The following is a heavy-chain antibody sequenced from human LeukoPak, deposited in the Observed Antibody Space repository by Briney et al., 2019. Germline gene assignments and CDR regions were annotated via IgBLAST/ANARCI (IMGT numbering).Heavy chain of an antibody. Sequence: PGGSLRLSCAASGFTFSTYAMHWVRQAPGKGLEWVAAISYDGPNKRYADSVKGRFTISRDNSKNTLYLQMNSLRADDTAVYYCAKFGESGYGGVDYWGQGTLVTVSS. CDR3: AKFGESGYGGVDY. J-gene: IGHJ4*02. D-gene: IGHD5-12*01. V-gene: IGHV3-30*04. CDR1: GFTFSTYA. CDR2: ISYDGPNK.